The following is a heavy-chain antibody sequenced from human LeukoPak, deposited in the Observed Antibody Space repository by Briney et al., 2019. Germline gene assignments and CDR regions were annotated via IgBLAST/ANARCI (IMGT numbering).Heavy chain of an antibody. CDR3: AHEPPPTYGSGSYGQGYFDY. CDR1: GFSLTTGGVG. CDR2: IYWDDDK. V-gene: IGHV2-5*02. D-gene: IGHD3-10*01. J-gene: IGHJ4*02. Sequence: SGPTLVKPTQTLTLTCTFSGFSLTTGGVGVGWIRQPPGKALEWLALIYWDDDKHYSPSLRSRLTITKDTSKNQVVLTMTNMDPVDTATYYCAHEPPPTYGSGSYGQGYFDYWGQGTLVTVSS.